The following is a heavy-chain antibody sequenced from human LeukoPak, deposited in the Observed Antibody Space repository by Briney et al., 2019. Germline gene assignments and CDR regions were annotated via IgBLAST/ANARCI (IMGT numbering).Heavy chain of an antibody. CDR2: ISGSGGST. CDR3: AEGDLRGPSWFDP. Sequence: GGSLRLSCAASGFTFSSYAMSWVRQAPGKGLEWVSAISGSGGSTYHADSVKGRFTISRDNSKNTLYLQMNSLRAEDTAVYYCAEGDLRGPSWFDPWGQGTLVTVSS. D-gene: IGHD2-21*02. V-gene: IGHV3-23*01. J-gene: IGHJ5*02. CDR1: GFTFSSYA.